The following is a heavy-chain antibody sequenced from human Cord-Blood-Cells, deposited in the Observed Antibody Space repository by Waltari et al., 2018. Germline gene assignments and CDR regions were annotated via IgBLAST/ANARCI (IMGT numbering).Heavy chain of an antibody. CDR3: ARGIAVASPDY. CDR2: INHSGST. V-gene: IGHV4-34*01. CDR1: GGSFSGYS. D-gene: IGHD6-19*01. Sequence: QVQLQQWGAGRLKPSETLSLTCAVYGGSFSGYSWSWIRQPPGKGLEWIGEINHSGSTNYNPSLKSRVTISVDTSKNQFSLKLSSVTAADTAVYYCARGIAVASPDYWGQGTLVTVSS. J-gene: IGHJ4*02.